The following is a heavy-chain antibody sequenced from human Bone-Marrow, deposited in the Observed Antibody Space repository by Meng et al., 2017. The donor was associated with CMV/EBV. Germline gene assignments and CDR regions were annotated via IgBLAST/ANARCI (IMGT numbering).Heavy chain of an antibody. D-gene: IGHD3-22*01. V-gene: IGHV1-8*01. J-gene: IGHJ5*02. CDR3: ARRYYDSSGNNWFDP. Sequence: GYTLTSYDVYWVRQATGQGLGLMGWMNPNSGNTGYEQKCQGRVTMTRNTSISTAHMELSSLRSEDTAVYYCARRYYDSSGNNWFDPWGQGTLVTVSS. CDR1: GYTLTSYD. CDR2: MNPNSGNT.